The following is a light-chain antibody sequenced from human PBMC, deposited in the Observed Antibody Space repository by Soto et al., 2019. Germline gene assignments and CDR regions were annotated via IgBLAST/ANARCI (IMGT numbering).Light chain of an antibody. V-gene: IGKV3-20*01. Sequence: EIVLTQSPGTLSLSPGERATLSCRASQSVSSSYLAWYQQKPGQAPRLLIYGASSRATGIPDRFSGSGSGKNFPLPISRLEPEDFAVYYCQKYGCSRGTLGQGTK. CDR2: GAS. J-gene: IGKJ1*01. CDR3: QKYGCSRGT. CDR1: QSVSSSY.